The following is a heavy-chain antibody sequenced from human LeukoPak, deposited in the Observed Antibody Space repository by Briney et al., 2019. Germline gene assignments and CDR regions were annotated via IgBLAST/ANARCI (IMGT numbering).Heavy chain of an antibody. CDR2: ISGSGGST. J-gene: IGHJ4*02. V-gene: IGHV3-23*01. CDR3: ANVVVDTFDY. Sequence: GGSLRLSCAASGFTFSSYAMSWVCQAPGKGLEWVSAISGSGGSTYYADFVKGRFTISRDNSKNTLYLQMNSLRAEHTAVYYCANVVVDTFDYWGQGTLVTVSS. D-gene: IGHD3-22*01. CDR1: GFTFSSYA.